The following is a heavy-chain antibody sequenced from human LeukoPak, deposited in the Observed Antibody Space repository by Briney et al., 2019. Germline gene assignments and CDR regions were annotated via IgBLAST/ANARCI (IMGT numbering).Heavy chain of an antibody. CDR3: ARFMPTNHYCTGDCYIDY. CDR2: ISYDGSNK. D-gene: IGHD2-21*02. CDR1: GFTFSSYG. V-gene: IGHV3-30*03. Sequence: PGGSLRLSCAASGFTFSSYGMHWVRQAPGKGLEWVALISYDGSNKYYADSVKGRFTISRDNSQNTLYLQMNSPRAEDTAVYYCARFMPTNHYCTGDCYIDYWGRGTLVTVSS. J-gene: IGHJ4*02.